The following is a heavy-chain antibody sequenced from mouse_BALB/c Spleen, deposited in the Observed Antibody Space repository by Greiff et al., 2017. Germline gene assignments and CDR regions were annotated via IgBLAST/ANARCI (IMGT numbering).Heavy chain of an antibody. CDR3: ARTPDGSSYFDY. V-gene: IGHV5-9-3*01. D-gene: IGHD1-1*01. Sequence: EVQLVESGGGLVKPGGSLKLSCAASGFTFSSYAMSWVRQTPEKRLEWVASISSGGSYTYYPDSVKGRFTISRDNAKNTLYLQMSSLRSEDTAMYYCARTPDGSSYFDYWGQGTTLTVSS. J-gene: IGHJ2*01. CDR1: GFTFSSYA. CDR2: ISSGGSYT.